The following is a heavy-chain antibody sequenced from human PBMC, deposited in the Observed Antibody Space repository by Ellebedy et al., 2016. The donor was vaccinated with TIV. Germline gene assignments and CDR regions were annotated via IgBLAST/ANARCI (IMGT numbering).Heavy chain of an antibody. V-gene: IGHV5-51*01. CDR3: ARQASGFDFDY. CDR1: GYIFTGSW. J-gene: IGHJ4*02. D-gene: IGHD5-12*01. CDR2: IFPSDSET. Sequence: PGGSLRLSCEASGYIFTGSWIGWVRQVPGKGLEWMGMIFPSDSETIYSPSFQGQVTMSADKSITTAYLQGGSLKASDSGIYFCARQASGFDFDYWGQGTLVTVSS.